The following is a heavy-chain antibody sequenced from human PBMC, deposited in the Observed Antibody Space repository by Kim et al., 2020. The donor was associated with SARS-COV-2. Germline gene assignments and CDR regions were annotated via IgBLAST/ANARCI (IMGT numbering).Heavy chain of an antibody. CDR1: GYTFTSYD. D-gene: IGHD3-22*01. CDR3: ARGTWDYYDSSGYRTYYFDY. Sequence: ASVKVSCKASGYTFTSYDINWMRQATGQGLEWMGWMNPNSGNTGYAQKFQGRVTMTRNTSISTAYMELSSLRSEDTAVYYCARGTWDYYDSSGYRTYYFDYWGQGTLVTVSS. J-gene: IGHJ4*02. V-gene: IGHV1-8*01. CDR2: MNPNSGNT.